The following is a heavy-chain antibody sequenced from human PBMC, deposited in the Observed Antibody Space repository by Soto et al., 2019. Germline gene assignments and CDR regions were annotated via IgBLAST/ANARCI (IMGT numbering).Heavy chain of an antibody. CDR3: ARDRSIAAPPDAFDI. Sequence: VASVKVSCKASGYTFTGYYMHWVRQAPGQGLEWMGWINPNSGGTNYAQKFQGWVTMTRDTSISTAYMELSRLRSDDTAVYYCARDRSIAAPPDAFDIWGQGTMVTVSS. CDR1: GYTFTGYY. V-gene: IGHV1-2*04. D-gene: IGHD6-13*01. J-gene: IGHJ3*02. CDR2: INPNSGGT.